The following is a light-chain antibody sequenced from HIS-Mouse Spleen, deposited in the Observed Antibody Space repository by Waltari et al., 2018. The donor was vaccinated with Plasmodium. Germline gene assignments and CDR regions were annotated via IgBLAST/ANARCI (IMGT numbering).Light chain of an antibody. CDR1: SSDVGSYNL. Sequence: QSALTQPASVSGSPGQSITISCPGPSSDVGSYNLVSWYQQQPGKAPQLLIYEGSKRPVGVSNRFSGSKSGNTASLTISGLQAEDEADYYCCSYAGSSTNWVFGGGTKLTVL. CDR3: CSYAGSSTNWV. V-gene: IGLV2-23*01. CDR2: EGS. J-gene: IGLJ3*02.